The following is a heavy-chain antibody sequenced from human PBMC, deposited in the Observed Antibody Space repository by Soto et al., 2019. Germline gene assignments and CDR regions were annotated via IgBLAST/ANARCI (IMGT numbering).Heavy chain of an antibody. J-gene: IGHJ6*02. CDR1: GFTFSSCT. D-gene: IGHD2-15*01. CDR2: ISPSSGHI. V-gene: IGHV3-21*06. CDR3: SGCSGGACHKNYGMDV. Sequence: EVHLVESGGGLVKPGGSLRLSCAVSGFTFSSCTMNWVRQAPGKGLEWVSSISPSSGHIYYADSVKGRFTISRDNAKNSLFLQMYNLRGEDKAASYCSGCSGGACHKNYGMDVWGQGTTVTVSS.